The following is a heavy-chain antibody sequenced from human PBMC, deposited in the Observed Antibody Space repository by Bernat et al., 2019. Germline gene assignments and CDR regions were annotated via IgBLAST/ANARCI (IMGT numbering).Heavy chain of an antibody. CDR1: GFTFRNYG. CDR2: IWYDGSNK. V-gene: IGHV3-33*01. D-gene: IGHD5-24*01. CDR3: GSGRARGGYNYFFDY. J-gene: IGHJ4*02. Sequence: QGRLVESGGGVVQPGTSLRLSCAASGFTFRNYGMHWVRQAPGKGLEWVAVIWYDGSNKYYADSVKGRFTISRDNSKNMLYLQMNTLRAEDTAVYYCGSGRARGGYNYFFDYWGQGTLVTVFS.